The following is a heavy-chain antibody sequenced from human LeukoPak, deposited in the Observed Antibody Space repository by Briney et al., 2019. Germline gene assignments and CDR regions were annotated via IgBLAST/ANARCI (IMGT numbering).Heavy chain of an antibody. Sequence: SETLSLTCSVSGGSIGSYYWSWIRQPAGKGLEWIGRIYTSGSTNYNPSLKSRVIISVDESKNQFSLRLSSVTAADTAVYYCANQERVPDSFDIWGQGTTVTVSS. CDR3: ANQERVPDSFDI. J-gene: IGHJ3*02. D-gene: IGHD4/OR15-4a*01. V-gene: IGHV4-4*07. CDR1: GGSIGSYY. CDR2: IYTSGST.